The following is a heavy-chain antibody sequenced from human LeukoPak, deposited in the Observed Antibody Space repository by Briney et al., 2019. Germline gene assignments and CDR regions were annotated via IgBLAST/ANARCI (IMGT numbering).Heavy chain of an antibody. CDR3: ARFGQLSLFDP. CDR1: GGSISSYY. Sequence: SEPLSLPCTVSGGSISSYYWSWVRQPPGKGLEGLGYIYYSGSTNYNPSLKCRVTISVDMSKNQFSLKLSSVTAADTAVYYCARFGQLSLFDPWGQGTLVTVS. V-gene: IGHV4-59*01. CDR2: IYYSGST. D-gene: IGHD5-18*01. J-gene: IGHJ5*02.